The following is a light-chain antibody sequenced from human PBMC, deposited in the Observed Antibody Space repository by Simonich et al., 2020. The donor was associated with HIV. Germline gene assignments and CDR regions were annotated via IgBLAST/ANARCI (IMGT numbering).Light chain of an antibody. CDR3: QQYYDTPYT. CDR2: WAS. J-gene: IGKJ2*01. CDR1: QSVLYSSNNKNY. Sequence: DIVMTQSPYSLAVSLGERATINCKSSQSVLYSSNNKNYLVWYQQKPGQPPKLLIYWASTRESGVPDRFSGSGSGTNFTLTISSLQAEDVALYYCQQYYDTPYTFGQGTKLEI. V-gene: IGKV4-1*01.